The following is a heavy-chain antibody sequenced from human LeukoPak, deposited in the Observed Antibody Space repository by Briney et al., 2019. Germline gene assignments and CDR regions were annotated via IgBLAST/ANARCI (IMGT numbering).Heavy chain of an antibody. D-gene: IGHD5-12*01. J-gene: IGHJ4*02. V-gene: IGHV3-53*01. CDR3: ARDSGYDQPFDY. CDR2: IYSGGST. CDR1: GFTVSSNY. Sequence: GGSLRLSCAASGFTVSSNYMSWVRQAPGKGLEWVSDIYSGGSTYYADSVKGRFTISRDNSKNTLYLQMNSLRAEDTAVYYCARDSGYDQPFDYWGQGTLVTVSS.